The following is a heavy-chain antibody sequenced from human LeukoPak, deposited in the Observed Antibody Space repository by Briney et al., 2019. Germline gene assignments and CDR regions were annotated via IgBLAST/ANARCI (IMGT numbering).Heavy chain of an antibody. CDR2: MNPNSGNT. Sequence: ASVKVSCKASGGTFSSYAINWVRQATGQGLEWMGWMNPNSGNTGYAQKFQGRVTMTRNTSISTAYMELSSLRSEDTAVYYCARGGWYRENWFDPWGQGTLVTVSS. CDR3: ARGGWYRENWFDP. V-gene: IGHV1-8*02. CDR1: GGTFSSYA. J-gene: IGHJ5*02. D-gene: IGHD6-19*01.